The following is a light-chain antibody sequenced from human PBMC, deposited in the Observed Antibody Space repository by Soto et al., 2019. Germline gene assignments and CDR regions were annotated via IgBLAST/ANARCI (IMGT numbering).Light chain of an antibody. CDR3: TSYAGTYSFFYV. J-gene: IGLJ1*01. CDR1: NHDVCAYNY. Sequence: XPPPPAGAPGQAFTLSFTGNNHDVCAYNYVSWYQQLPGKAPKLIIYEVSKRPSGVPDRFSGSKYGNTASLTVSGLQAEDEADYYCTSYAGTYSFFYVFGTGTKVTVL. CDR2: EVS. V-gene: IGLV2-8*01.